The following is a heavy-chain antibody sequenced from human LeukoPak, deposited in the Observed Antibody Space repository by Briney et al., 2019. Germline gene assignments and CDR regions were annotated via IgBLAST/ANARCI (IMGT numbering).Heavy chain of an antibody. J-gene: IGHJ4*02. CDR2: VRDSGAVT. CDR3: ATSTLTFDY. V-gene: IGHV3-23*01. Sequence: GGSLRLSCAASGFPFSSFAMTWVRRAPGKGLEWISSVRDSGAVTYYADSVKGRFTISRDNSRKIVYLQMNSLRAEDTAIYYCATSTLTFDYWGQGTLVTVSS. CDR1: GFPFSSFA. D-gene: IGHD3-9*01.